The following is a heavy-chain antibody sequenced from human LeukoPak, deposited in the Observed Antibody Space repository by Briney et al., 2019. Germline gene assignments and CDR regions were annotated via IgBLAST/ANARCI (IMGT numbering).Heavy chain of an antibody. V-gene: IGHV3-21*01. D-gene: IGHD4-17*01. CDR3: ASYGDYGGGVDI. Sequence: GGSLRPSCAASGFTFSSYSMNWVRQAPGKGLEWVSSISSSSSYIYYADSVKGRFTISRDNAKNSLYLQMNSLRAEDTAVYYCASYGDYGGGVDIWGQGTMVTVSS. CDR1: GFTFSSYS. J-gene: IGHJ3*02. CDR2: ISSSSSYI.